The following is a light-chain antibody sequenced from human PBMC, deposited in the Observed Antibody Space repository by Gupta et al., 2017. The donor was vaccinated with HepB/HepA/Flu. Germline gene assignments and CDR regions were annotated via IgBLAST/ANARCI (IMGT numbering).Light chain of an antibody. CDR1: QSTIAW. J-gene: IGKJ2*01. CDR2: KTS. V-gene: IGKV1-5*03. CDR3: QQYSSHST. Sequence: DIQVSHCPSTLSASDGDIVTSTWLASQSTIAWLAWYQHKPGKATKLLIHKTSILESGVPSRCSGSGSGTEFTLTISSLQPVAFGTYYCQQYSSHSTFGQGTKLEI.